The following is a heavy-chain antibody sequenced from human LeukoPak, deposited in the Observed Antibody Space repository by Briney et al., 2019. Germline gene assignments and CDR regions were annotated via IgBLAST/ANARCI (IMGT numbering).Heavy chain of an antibody. V-gene: IGHV3-21*01. D-gene: IGHD3-22*01. CDR2: IISSSSYI. Sequence: GSLGLSCAASGFPFSSYSMNWVRQAPGKGLEWVSSIISSSSYIYYADSVKGRFTISRDNAKNSLYLQMNSLRAEDTAVYYCAREQGIYYDSSGYYFDYWGQGTLVTVSS. J-gene: IGHJ4*02. CDR1: GFPFSSYS. CDR3: AREQGIYYDSSGYYFDY.